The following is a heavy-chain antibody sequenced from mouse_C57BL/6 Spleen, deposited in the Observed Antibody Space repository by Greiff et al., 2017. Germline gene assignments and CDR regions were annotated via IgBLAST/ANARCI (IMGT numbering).Heavy chain of an antibody. J-gene: IGHJ1*03. V-gene: IGHV1-72*01. D-gene: IGHD1-1*01. CDR3: ARDYGSSYDPPYWYFDV. Sequence: QVQLQQPGAELVKPGASVKLSCKASGYTFTSYWMHWVKQRPGRGLEWIGRIDPNSGGTKYNEKFKSKATLTVDKPSSTAYMQLSNLTSEDSAVYYCARDYGSSYDPPYWYFDVWGTGTTVTVSS. CDR1: GYTFTSYW. CDR2: IDPNSGGT.